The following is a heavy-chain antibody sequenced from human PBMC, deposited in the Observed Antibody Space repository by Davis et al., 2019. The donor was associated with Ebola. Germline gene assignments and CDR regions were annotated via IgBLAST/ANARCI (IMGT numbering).Heavy chain of an antibody. CDR2: IYYSGST. D-gene: IGHD3-22*01. V-gene: IGHV4-4*02. Sequence: SETLSLTCAVSGGSISRSNWWSWVRQPPGKGLEWIGYIYYSGSTNYNPSLKSRVTISVDPSKNQFSLKLSSVTAADTAVYYCARARGSGYYFGSSWFDPWGQGTLVTVSS. J-gene: IGHJ5*02. CDR1: GGSISRSNW. CDR3: ARARGSGYYFGSSWFDP.